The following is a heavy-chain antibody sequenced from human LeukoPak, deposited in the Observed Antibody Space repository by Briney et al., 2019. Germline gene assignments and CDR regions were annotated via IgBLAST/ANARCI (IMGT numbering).Heavy chain of an antibody. V-gene: IGHV4-34*01. D-gene: IGHD3-16*01. J-gene: IGHJ4*02. CDR1: GGSFSGYY. CDR3: ARGLGGY. CDR2: INHSGST. Sequence: SETLSLPCAVYGGSFSGYYWSWIRQPPGKGLEWIGEINHSGSTNYNPSLKSRVTISVDTSKNQFSLKLSSVTAADTAVYYCARGLGGYWGQGTLVTVSS.